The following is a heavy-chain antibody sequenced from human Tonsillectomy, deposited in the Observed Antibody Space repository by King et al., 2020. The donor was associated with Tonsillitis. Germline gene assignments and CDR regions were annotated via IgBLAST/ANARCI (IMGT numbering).Heavy chain of an antibody. J-gene: IGHJ6*02. CDR3: AKAEEDYGSGSFRVYFYGMDV. Sequence: QLVQSGGGVVQPGRSLRLSCAASGCTFSSYGMHGVRQAPGKGLEWVAVMSYDGSNKYYADSVKGRFTISRDNSKNTLYLQMNSLRAEDTAVFYCAKAEEDYGSGSFRVYFYGMDVWGQGTTVTVSS. D-gene: IGHD3-10*01. CDR2: MSYDGSNK. V-gene: IGHV3-30*18. CDR1: GCTFSSYG.